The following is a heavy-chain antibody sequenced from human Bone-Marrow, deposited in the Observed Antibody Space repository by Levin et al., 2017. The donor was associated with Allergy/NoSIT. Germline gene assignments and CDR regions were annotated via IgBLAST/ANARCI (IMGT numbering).Heavy chain of an antibody. V-gene: IGHV3-21*01. CDR3: ARDRNIVVVVAATLGGYFDY. J-gene: IGHJ4*02. CDR1: GFTFSSYS. D-gene: IGHD2-15*01. Sequence: GGSLRLSCAASGFTFSSYSMNWVRQAPGKGLEWVSSISSSSSYIYYADSVKGRFTISRDNAKNSLYLQMNSLRAEDTAVYYCARDRNIVVVVAATLGGYFDYWGQGTLVTVSS. CDR2: ISSSSSYI.